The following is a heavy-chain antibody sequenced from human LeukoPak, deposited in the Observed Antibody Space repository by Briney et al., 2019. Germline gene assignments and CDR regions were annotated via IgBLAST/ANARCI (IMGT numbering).Heavy chain of an antibody. Sequence: ASVKVPCKASGYTFTGYYMHWVRQAPAQGLEWMGRINPNSGGTNYAQKFQGRVTMTRDTSIRTAYMELSRLNSGDTAEYYCSIVRSSGWYEAGLDYLRQGTLVTVSS. J-gene: IGHJ4*02. V-gene: IGHV1-2*06. CDR3: SIVRSSGWYEAGLDY. D-gene: IGHD6-19*01. CDR1: GYTFTGYY. CDR2: INPNSGGT.